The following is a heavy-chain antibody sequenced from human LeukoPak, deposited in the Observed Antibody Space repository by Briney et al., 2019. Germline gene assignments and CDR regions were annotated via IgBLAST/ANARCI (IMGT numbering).Heavy chain of an antibody. CDR2: INPNSGGT. D-gene: IGHD3-10*01. V-gene: IGHV1-2*02. CDR3: ASMVRGGGQYYYYYYMDV. CDR1: GYTFTGYY. Sequence: ASVKVSCKASGYTFTGYYMHWVRQAPGQGLEWMGWINPNSGGTNYAQKFQGRVTMTRDTSISTAYVELSRLRSDDTAVYYCASMVRGGGQYYYYYYMDVWGKGTTVTVSS. J-gene: IGHJ6*03.